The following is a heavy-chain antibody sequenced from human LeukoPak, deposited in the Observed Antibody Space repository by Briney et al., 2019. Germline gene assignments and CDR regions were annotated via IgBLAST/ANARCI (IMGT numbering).Heavy chain of an antibody. CDR1: GYTFTGYY. CDR3: ARDSAKYGSGSYYRYYFDC. D-gene: IGHD3-10*01. J-gene: IGHJ4*02. V-gene: IGHV1-2*02. CDR2: INPNSGGT. Sequence: GASVKVSCKASGYTFTGYYMHWVRQAPGQGLEWMGWINPNSGGTNYAQKFQGRVTITADESTSTAYMELSSLRSEDTAVYYCARDSAKYGSGSYYRYYFDCWGQGTLVTVSS.